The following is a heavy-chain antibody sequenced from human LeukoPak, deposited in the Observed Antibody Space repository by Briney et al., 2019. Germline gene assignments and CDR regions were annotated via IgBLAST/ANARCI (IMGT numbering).Heavy chain of an antibody. Sequence: PSETLSLTCTVSGGSISSYYWSWIRQPAGKGLEWIGRIYTSGSTNYNPSLKSRVTMSVDTSKNQFSLKLSSVTAADTAVYYCARSPPTYYYDSSDYRIYYYGMDVWGQGTTVTVSS. D-gene: IGHD3-22*01. CDR2: IYTSGST. CDR1: GGSISSYY. CDR3: ARSPPTYYYDSSDYRIYYYGMDV. J-gene: IGHJ6*02. V-gene: IGHV4-4*07.